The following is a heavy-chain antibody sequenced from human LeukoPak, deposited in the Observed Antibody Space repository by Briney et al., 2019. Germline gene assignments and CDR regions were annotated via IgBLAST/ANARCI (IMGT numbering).Heavy chain of an antibody. CDR1: GGSISSGAYY. J-gene: IGHJ4*02. CDR3: ALRYFDWLSPEYYFDY. CDR2: IYSTGST. V-gene: IGHV4-39*01. Sequence: PSETLSLTCIVSGGSISSGAYYWAWIRQPPGKGLEWIGSIYSTGSTYKNPSLKSRVTISIDTSKNQFSLKLNSVTAADTAVYYCALRYFDWLSPEYYFDYWGQGTLVTVSS. D-gene: IGHD3-9*01.